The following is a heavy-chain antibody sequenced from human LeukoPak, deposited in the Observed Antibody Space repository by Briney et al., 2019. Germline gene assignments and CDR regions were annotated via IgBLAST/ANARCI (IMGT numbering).Heavy chain of an antibody. D-gene: IGHD2-15*01. CDR3: ARDRRSGEDSNF. V-gene: IGHV4-59*01. CDR1: GGSIRSYY. CDR2: IYDSGST. J-gene: IGHJ4*02. Sequence: PETLSLTCTVSGGSIRSYYWSWIRQPPGKGLEWIGYIYDSGSTNYNPSLKSRVTISVDTSKNQIYLKLSSVTAADTAVYYCARDRRSGEDSNFWGQGTLVTVSS.